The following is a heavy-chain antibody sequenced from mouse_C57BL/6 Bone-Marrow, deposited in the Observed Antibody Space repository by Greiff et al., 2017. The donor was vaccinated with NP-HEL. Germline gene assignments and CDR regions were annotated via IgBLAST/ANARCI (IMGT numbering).Heavy chain of an antibody. CDR2: IRNKANGYTT. CDR1: GFTFTDYY. J-gene: IGHJ4*01. D-gene: IGHD4-1*02. V-gene: IGHV7-3*01. Sequence: EVKLMESGGGLVQPGGSLSLSCAASGFTFTDYYMSWVRQPPGKALEWLGFIRNKANGYTTEYSASVKGRFTISRDNSQSILYLQMNALRAEDSATDYCARSLNWAYYAMDYWGQGTSVTVSS. CDR3: ARSLNWAYYAMDY.